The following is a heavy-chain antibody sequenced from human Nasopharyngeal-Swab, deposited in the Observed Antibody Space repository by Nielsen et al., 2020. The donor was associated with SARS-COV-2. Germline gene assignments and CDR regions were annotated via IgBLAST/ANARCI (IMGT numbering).Heavy chain of an antibody. CDR2: ISSSSSYI. V-gene: IGHV3-21*01. J-gene: IGHJ6*02. CDR1: GFTFSSYS. CDR3: ASVVQGSTIFGVVIIPYYYYGMDV. Sequence: GESLKISCAVSGFTFSSYSMNWVRQAPGKGLEWVSSISSSSSYIYYADSVKGRFTISRDNAKNSLYLQMNSLRAEDMAVYYCASVVQGSTIFGVVIIPYYYYGMDVWGQGTTVTVSS. D-gene: IGHD3-3*01.